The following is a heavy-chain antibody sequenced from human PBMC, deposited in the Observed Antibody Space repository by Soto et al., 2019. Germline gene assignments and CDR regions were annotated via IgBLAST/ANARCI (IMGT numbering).Heavy chain of an antibody. CDR3: AREGVHAFDV. CDR2: TFYRSKWTN. Sequence: QVRLQQSGPGLVKPSQTLSLTCAISGDSVSSNSAAWNWIRQSPSRGLEWLGRTFYRSKWTNDYXVXVXXRITINPDTSKNQFSLPLMSVTPEDTAVYYCAREGVHAFDVWGQGTVVTVSS. V-gene: IGHV6-1*01. CDR1: GDSVSSNSAA. J-gene: IGHJ3*01.